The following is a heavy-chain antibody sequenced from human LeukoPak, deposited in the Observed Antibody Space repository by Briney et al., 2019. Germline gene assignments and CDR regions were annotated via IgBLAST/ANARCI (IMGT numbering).Heavy chain of an antibody. D-gene: IGHD4-11*01. CDR2: ISGSGGST. V-gene: IGHV3-23*01. J-gene: IGHJ4*02. CDR1: GFTFSSYA. CDR3: AKDIWAVTRPPQYFDY. Sequence: GGSLRLSCAASGFTFSSYAMSWVRQAPGKGLEWVSAISGSGGSTYYADSVKGRFTISRDNSKNTLYLQMNSLRAEDTAVYYCAKDIWAVTRPPQYFDYWGQGTLVTVSS.